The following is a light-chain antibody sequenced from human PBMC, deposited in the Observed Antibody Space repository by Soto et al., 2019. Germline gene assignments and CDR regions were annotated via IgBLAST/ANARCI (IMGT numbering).Light chain of an antibody. Sequence: IQMTQSPSTLSASVGDRVTITCRAIHSIRTLLAWYQQKPGKAPRLLMYQASSLKSGVPSRFSGSGSETEFTLTITSLQPDDTATYFCQQYSTYLWTFGQGTKVDI. CDR1: HSIRTL. CDR3: QQYSTYLWT. J-gene: IGKJ1*01. CDR2: QAS. V-gene: IGKV1-5*03.